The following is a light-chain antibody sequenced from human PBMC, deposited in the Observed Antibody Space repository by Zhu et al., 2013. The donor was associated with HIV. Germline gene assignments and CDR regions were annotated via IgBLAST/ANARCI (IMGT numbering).Light chain of an antibody. V-gene: IGKV3-20*01. J-gene: IGKJ2*03. CDR3: QHYDGSTGS. Sequence: EIVLTQSPGTLSLSPGDRATLSCRASQSVSSSFLAWYQQKPGQAPRLLIYGATSRAAGIPDRFSGSGSGTDFTLTISRLEPEDSVVYFCQHYDGSTGSFGQGTKVEIK. CDR1: QSVSSSF. CDR2: GAT.